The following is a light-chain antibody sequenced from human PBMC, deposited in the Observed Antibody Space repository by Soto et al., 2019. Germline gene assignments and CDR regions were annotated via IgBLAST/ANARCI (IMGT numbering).Light chain of an antibody. CDR2: GAS. V-gene: IGKV3D-15*01. CDR3: QQYLITPWT. Sequence: EIVMTQSPATLSVSPGERATLSCRASQSVSSNLAWYQQKPGQAPRLLIHGASNRATGIPDRFSGSGSGTDLTLTIGRLEPEDFAVYYCQQYLITPWTFGQGTKVDIK. J-gene: IGKJ1*01. CDR1: QSVSSN.